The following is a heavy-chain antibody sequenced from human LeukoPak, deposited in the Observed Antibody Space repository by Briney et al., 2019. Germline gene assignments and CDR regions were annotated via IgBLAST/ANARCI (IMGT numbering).Heavy chain of an antibody. D-gene: IGHD3-22*01. CDR3: ARAYHDSSGQSLMDNYYYYYYMDV. Sequence: SETLSLTCTVSGGSISSYYWSWIRQPPGKGLEWIGYIYHSGSTYYNPSLKSRVTISVDRSKNQFSLKLSSVTAADTAVYYCARAYHDSSGQSLMDNYYYYYYMDVWGKGTTVTVSS. J-gene: IGHJ6*03. V-gene: IGHV4-59*12. CDR1: GGSISSYY. CDR2: IYHSGST.